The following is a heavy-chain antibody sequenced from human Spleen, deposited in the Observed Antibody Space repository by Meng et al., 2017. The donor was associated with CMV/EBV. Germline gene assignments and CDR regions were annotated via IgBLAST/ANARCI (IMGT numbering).Heavy chain of an antibody. D-gene: IGHD5-24*01. CDR2: INPNSGGT. CDR1: GYTFTGYY. J-gene: IGHJ4*02. V-gene: IGHV1-2*02. CDR3: ARVGEMATISYY. Sequence: QVKLVQAGAEVKKPGALVKVSCKASGYTFTGYYMHWVRQAPGQGLEWMGWINPNSGGTNYAQKFQGRVTVTRDTSISTAYMELSRLRSDDTAVYYCARVGEMATISYYWGQGTLVTVSS.